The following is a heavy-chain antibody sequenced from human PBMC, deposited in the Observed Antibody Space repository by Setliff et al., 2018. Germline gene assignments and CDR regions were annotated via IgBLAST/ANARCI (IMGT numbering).Heavy chain of an antibody. CDR3: ARDRFYNSWSGTSITAPHDAFAI. J-gene: IGHJ3*02. V-gene: IGHV1-46*03. D-gene: IGHD3-3*01. CDR1: GYTLTKYY. Sequence: ASVKVSCKASGYTLTKYYMHWVRQAPGQGLEWMGIINPTGGHTRYAQNFQGRVTMTRDTSTSTVYLEVSSLRSEDTAVYFCARDRFYNSWSGTSITAPHDAFAIWGQGSMVTVSS. CDR2: INPTGGHT.